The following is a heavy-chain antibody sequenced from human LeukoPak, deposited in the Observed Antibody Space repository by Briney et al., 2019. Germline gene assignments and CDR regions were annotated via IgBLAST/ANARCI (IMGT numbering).Heavy chain of an antibody. CDR2: ISSSSRYI. J-gene: IGHJ4*02. CDR3: ARAPAHYSSDHYYVGESYFDY. CDR1: GFTFSSYG. Sequence: GGTLRLSCAASGFTFSSYGMSWVRQAPGKGLEWVSSISSSSRYIYYADSVKGRFTISRDNAKNSLYLQMNSLRAEDTAVYYCARAPAHYSSDHYYVGESYFDYWGQGTLVTVSS. D-gene: IGHD3-22*01. V-gene: IGHV3-21*01.